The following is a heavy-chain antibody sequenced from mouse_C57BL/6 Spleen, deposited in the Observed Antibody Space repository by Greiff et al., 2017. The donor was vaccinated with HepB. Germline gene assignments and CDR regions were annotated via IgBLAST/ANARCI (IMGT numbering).Heavy chain of an antibody. V-gene: IGHV10-1*01. Sequence: EVQVVESGGGLVQPKGSLKLSCAASGFSFNTYAMNWVRQAPGKGLEWVARIRSKSNNYATYYADSVKDRFTISRDDSESMLYLQMNNLKTEDTAMYYCVRPIYYGNYVYAMDYWGQGTSVTVSS. CDR1: GFSFNTYA. J-gene: IGHJ4*01. CDR2: IRSKSNNYAT. CDR3: VRPIYYGNYVYAMDY. D-gene: IGHD2-1*01.